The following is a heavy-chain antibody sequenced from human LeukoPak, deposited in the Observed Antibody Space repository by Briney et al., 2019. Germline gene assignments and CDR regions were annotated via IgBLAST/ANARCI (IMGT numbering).Heavy chain of an antibody. D-gene: IGHD6-13*01. Sequence: SETLSLTCTVSGYSISSGYYWGWIRQPPGKGLEWIGSIYHSGSTYYNPSLKSRVTISVDTSKNQFSLKLSSVTAADTAVYYCARDRIAAAARATDYWGQGTLVTVSS. CDR1: GYSISSGYY. CDR3: ARDRIAAAARATDY. J-gene: IGHJ4*02. V-gene: IGHV4-38-2*02. CDR2: IYHSGST.